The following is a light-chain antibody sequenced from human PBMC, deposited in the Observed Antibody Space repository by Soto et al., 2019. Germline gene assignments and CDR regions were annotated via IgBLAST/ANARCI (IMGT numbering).Light chain of an antibody. CDR3: QQYNSFTWT. Sequence: DIQMTQSPSTLSASVGDRVTITCRASQSISSWLAWYQQKPGKAPKLLIYKASSLDSGVPSRFSGSGSGTEFTLPISSLQRDDFATYYCQQYNSFTWTCGQGTKVEIK. J-gene: IGKJ1*01. CDR1: QSISSW. V-gene: IGKV1-5*03. CDR2: KAS.